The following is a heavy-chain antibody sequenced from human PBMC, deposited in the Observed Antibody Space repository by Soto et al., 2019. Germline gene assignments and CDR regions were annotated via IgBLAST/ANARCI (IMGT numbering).Heavy chain of an antibody. D-gene: IGHD3-3*01. Sequence: QERLVQSRAEVRKPGSSVKVSCKVTGGTSTRYAINWVRQAPGQGLEWMGGIVPMFGTSKYAQKFQGRVTITADTSTNIAYMELRSLRSEDTAVYYCNRGSEYDFWSGYLWGQGTLVSVSS. CDR1: GGTSTRYA. CDR2: IVPMFGTS. V-gene: IGHV1-69*06. J-gene: IGHJ4*02. CDR3: NRGSEYDFWSGYL.